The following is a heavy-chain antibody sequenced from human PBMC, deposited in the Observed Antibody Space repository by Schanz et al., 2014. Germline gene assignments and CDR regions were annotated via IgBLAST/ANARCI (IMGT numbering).Heavy chain of an antibody. CDR2: IWYDGSNK. CDR3: ARVRRRIATPSTPSFRNYYYYAMDV. J-gene: IGHJ6*02. CDR1: GFTLSSYA. V-gene: IGHV3-30*07. Sequence: QVQLVESGGGVVQPGRSLRLSCAAYGFTLSSYAMHWVRQAPGKGLEWVAFIWYDGSNKYYADSVKGRFTISRDNSKNTLYLQMNSLRAEDTSVYFCARVRRRIATPSTPSFRNYYYYAMDVWGQGTTXTVSS. D-gene: IGHD6-13*01.